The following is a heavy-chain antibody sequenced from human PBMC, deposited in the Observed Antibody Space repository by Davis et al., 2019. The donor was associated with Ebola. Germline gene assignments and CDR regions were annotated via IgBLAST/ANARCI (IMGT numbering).Heavy chain of an antibody. D-gene: IGHD6-6*01. V-gene: IGHV4-38-2*02. CDR1: GYSISSGYY. J-gene: IGHJ4*02. CDR3: ARDLSYIAYSSSYDGVEFDY. CDR2: IYHSGST. Sequence: GSLRLSCTVSGYSISSGYYWGWIRQPPGKGLEWIGSIYHSGSTYYNPSLKSRVTISVDTSKNQFSLKLSSVTAADTAVYYCARDLSYIAYSSSYDGVEFDYWGQGTLVTVSS.